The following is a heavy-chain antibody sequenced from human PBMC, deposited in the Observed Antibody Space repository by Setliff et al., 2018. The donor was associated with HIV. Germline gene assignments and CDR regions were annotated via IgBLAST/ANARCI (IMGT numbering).Heavy chain of an antibody. CDR1: GDSISSGGYS. Sequence: SETLSLTCAVSGDSISSGGYSWNWIRQPPGKGLEWIGYIYHSGSTYYNPSLKSRVTISVDRSENHFSLKLTSVTAADTAIYYCARPLTTSYNFWDEVLGNWFDPWGQGTLVTVSS. J-gene: IGHJ5*02. D-gene: IGHD3-3*01. V-gene: IGHV4-30-2*01. CDR3: ARPLTTSYNFWDEVLGNWFDP. CDR2: IYHSGST.